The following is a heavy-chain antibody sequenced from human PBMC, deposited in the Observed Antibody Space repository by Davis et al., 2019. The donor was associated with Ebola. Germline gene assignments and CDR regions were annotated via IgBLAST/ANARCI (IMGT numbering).Heavy chain of an antibody. Sequence: PGGSLRLSCAVYGGSFSGYYWSWIRQPPGKGLEWIGEINHSGSTNYSPSLKSRVTISVDTSKNQFSLKLSSVTAADTAVYYCARGHLSFGGTVVSYFDYRGQGTLVTVSS. V-gene: IGHV4-34*01. CDR1: GGSFSGYY. CDR3: ARGHLSFGGTVVSYFDY. D-gene: IGHD4-23*01. CDR2: INHSGST. J-gene: IGHJ4*02.